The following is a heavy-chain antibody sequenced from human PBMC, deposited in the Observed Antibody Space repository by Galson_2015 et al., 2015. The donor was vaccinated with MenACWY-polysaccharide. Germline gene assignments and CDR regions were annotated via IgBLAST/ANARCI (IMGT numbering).Heavy chain of an antibody. V-gene: IGHV3-74*01. CDR1: GFTFSTYW. CDR2: IKSDGSST. CDR3: ARGHSAYD. J-gene: IGHJ4*02. D-gene: IGHD5-12*01. Sequence: SLRLSCAASGFTFSTYWMHWVRHAPGRGLVWVSRIKSDGSSTNYADSVKGRFTISRDNAKNTLYLQMNSLRAGDTALYYCARGHSAYDWGLGALVTVAA.